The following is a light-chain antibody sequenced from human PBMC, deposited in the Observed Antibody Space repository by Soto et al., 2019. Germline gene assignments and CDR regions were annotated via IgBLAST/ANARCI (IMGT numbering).Light chain of an antibody. J-gene: IGLJ2*01. CDR1: SSNIGAGYD. V-gene: IGLV1-40*01. CDR2: DNN. CDR3: HSYDVSLSGPV. Sequence: QAVVTQPPSVSGAPGQRVTISCTGSSSNIGAGYDVHWYQQLPGTAPKVLIYDNNNRPSGVPDRFSGSKSGTSASLAITGXXXXXXXXYYCHSYDVSLSGPVFGGGTKLTVL.